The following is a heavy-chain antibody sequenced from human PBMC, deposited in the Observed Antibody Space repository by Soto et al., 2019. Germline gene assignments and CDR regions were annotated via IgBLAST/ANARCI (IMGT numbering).Heavy chain of an antibody. Sequence: GGSLRLSCAASGFTFSSYWMHWVRQAPGKGLVWVSRINSDGSSTSYADSVKGRFTISRDNAKNTQYLQMNSLRAEDTAVYYCARVLTGSWNWFDPWGQGTLVTVSS. CDR2: INSDGSST. D-gene: IGHD6-13*01. J-gene: IGHJ5*02. CDR1: GFTFSSYW. V-gene: IGHV3-74*01. CDR3: ARVLTGSWNWFDP.